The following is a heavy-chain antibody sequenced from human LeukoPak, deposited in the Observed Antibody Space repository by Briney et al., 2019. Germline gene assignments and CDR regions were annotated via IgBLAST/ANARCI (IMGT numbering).Heavy chain of an antibody. Sequence: PGGSLRLSCAATGFTFSNYWMNWVRQAPGKGLEWVASIKQDGSEKYYVDSVKGRFTISRDNARNSPYLQMNSLRAEDTAVYYCARGGSDILTQHDYWGQGTLVTVSS. CDR3: ARGGSDILTQHDY. CDR1: GFTFSNYW. D-gene: IGHD3-9*01. CDR2: IKQDGSEK. V-gene: IGHV3-7*02. J-gene: IGHJ4*02.